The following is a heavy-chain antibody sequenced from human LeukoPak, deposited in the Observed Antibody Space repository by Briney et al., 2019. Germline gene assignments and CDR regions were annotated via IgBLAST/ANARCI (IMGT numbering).Heavy chain of an antibody. V-gene: IGHV3-48*03. CDR2: ISSSGSTI. CDR3: ARDSPLPYPTVDY. D-gene: IGHD4-17*01. Sequence: TRGSLRLSCAASGFTFSSYEMNWVRQAPGKGLGWVSYISSSGSTIYYADSVKGRFTISRDNAKNSLYLQMNSLRAEDTAVYYCARDSPLPYPTVDYWGQGTLVTVSS. J-gene: IGHJ4*02. CDR1: GFTFSSYE.